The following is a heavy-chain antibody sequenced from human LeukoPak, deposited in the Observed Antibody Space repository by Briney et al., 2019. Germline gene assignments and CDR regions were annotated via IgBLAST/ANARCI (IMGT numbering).Heavy chain of an antibody. CDR2: IYYSGSA. D-gene: IGHD5-18*01. J-gene: IGHJ4*02. CDR1: GGSISSYY. V-gene: IGHV4-59*01. Sequence: PSETLSLTCTVSGGSISSYYWSWIRQPPGKGLEWIGYIYYSGSANYNPSLKSRVTISVDRSKNQFSLKLSSVTAADTAVYYCARASFNVDTALYFDYWGQGTLVTASS. CDR3: ARASFNVDTALYFDY.